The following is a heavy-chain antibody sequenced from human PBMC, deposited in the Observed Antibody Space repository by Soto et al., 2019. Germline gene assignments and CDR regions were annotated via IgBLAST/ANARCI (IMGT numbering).Heavy chain of an antibody. J-gene: IGHJ4*02. CDR2: INGRGNYI. CDR3: VREDGIVGANSAFDY. Sequence: GGLVKPGGSLRLSCASSGFTFSTYTMNWVRQAPGKGLEWVSSINGRGNYIYYADSVKGRFTISRDNAKNSLYLQMDRLRAEDTALYYCVREDGIVGANSAFDYWGLGALVTVSS. V-gene: IGHV3-21*01. CDR1: GFTFSTYT. D-gene: IGHD1-26*01.